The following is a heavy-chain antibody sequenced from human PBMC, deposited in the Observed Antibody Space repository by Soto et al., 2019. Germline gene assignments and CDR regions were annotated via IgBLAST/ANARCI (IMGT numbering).Heavy chain of an antibody. J-gene: IGHJ6*02. CDR2: IYYSGST. CDR3: ASRTRYYYYYGMDV. V-gene: IGHV4-39*01. CDR1: GGSISSSSYY. Sequence: SETLSLTCTVSGGSISSSSYYWGWIRQPPGKGLEWIGSIYYSGSTYYNPSLKSRVTISVDTSKNQFSLKLSSVTAADTAVYYCASRTRYYYYYGMDVWGQGTTVTVS.